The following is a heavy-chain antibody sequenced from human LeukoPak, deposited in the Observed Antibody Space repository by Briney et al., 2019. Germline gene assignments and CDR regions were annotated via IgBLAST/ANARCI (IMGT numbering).Heavy chain of an antibody. V-gene: IGHV3-72*01. D-gene: IGHD2-21*02. Sequence: PGGSLRLSCAASGFMLSDYYMDWVRQAPGKGLEWLGRIRSKTGGDTTKYAASVKGRISVSRDDSENSLFLQMNSLQSDDTAVYYCVRFVLATRSLDCWGQGTLVSVSS. CDR2: IRSKTGGDTT. CDR3: VRFVLATRSLDC. J-gene: IGHJ4*02. CDR1: GFMLSDYY.